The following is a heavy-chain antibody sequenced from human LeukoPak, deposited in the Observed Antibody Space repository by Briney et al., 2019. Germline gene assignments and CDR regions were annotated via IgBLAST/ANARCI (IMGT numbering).Heavy chain of an antibody. J-gene: IGHJ3*02. CDR1: GGSMSSHY. V-gene: IGHV4-59*11. Sequence: SETLSLTCTVSGGSMSSHYWSWIRQPPGKGLEWLGYISYIGSTNYSPSLKSRVTISVDTSKNEFSLRLSSVTAADTAVYFCAGDQLALNALNIWGQGTMVTVSS. CDR2: ISYIGST. CDR3: AGDQLALNALNI. D-gene: IGHD1-1*01.